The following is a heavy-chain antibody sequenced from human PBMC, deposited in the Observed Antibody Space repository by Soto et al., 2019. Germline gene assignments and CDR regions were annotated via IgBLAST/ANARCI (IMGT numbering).Heavy chain of an antibody. V-gene: IGHV3-30*18. J-gene: IGHJ2*01. CDR3: AKTEGPLRSWYFDL. CDR1: GFTFSSYG. CDR2: ISYDGSNK. Sequence: PGGSLRLSCAASGFTFSSYGIHWVRQAPGKGLEWVAVISYDGSNKYYADSVKGRFTISRDNSKNTLYLQMNSLRAEDTAVYYCAKTEGPLRSWYFDLWGRGTLVTVSS.